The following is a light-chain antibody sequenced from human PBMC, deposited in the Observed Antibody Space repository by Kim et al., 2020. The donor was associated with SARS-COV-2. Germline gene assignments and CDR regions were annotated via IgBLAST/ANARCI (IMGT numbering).Light chain of an antibody. CDR1: SGSIARNY. J-gene: IGLJ3*02. V-gene: IGLV6-57*03. Sequence: KTVTLSCTRSSGSIARNYVQWYQQRPGSAPTTVFYDDNQRPSGVPDRFSGSIDSSSNSASLTISGLKTEDEADYYCQSYDSSNPWVFGGGTQLTVL. CDR2: DDN. CDR3: QSYDSSNPWV.